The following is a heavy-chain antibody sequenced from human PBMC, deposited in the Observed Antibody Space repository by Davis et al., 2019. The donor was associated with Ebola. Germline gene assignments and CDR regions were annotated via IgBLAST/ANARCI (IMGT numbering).Heavy chain of an antibody. D-gene: IGHD4-17*01. CDR1: GYTFTDYY. V-gene: IGHV1-2*02. J-gene: IGHJ3*02. CDR2: INAYNGGT. Sequence: ASVKVSCKASGYTFTDYYMHWVRQAPGQGLEWMGWINAYNGGTHYAQNFQDTVTMTRDTSISTAYIELSRLKSDDTAVYYCARPGPRYGDYEAFDIWGQGTMVTVSS. CDR3: ARPGPRYGDYEAFDI.